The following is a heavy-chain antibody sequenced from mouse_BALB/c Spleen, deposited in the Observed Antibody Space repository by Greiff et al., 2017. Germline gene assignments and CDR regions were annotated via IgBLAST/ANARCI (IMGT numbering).Heavy chain of an antibody. J-gene: IGHJ4*01. CDR2: ISSGGST. V-gene: IGHV5-6-5*01. CDR3: AREGLRRSMDY. Sequence: EVKVIESGGGLVKPGGSLKLSCAASGFTFSSYAMSWVRQTPEKRLEWVASISSGGSTYYPDSVKGRFTISRDNARNILYLQMSSLRSEDTAMYYCAREGLRRSMDYWGQGTSVTVSS. D-gene: IGHD2-4*01. CDR1: GFTFSSYA.